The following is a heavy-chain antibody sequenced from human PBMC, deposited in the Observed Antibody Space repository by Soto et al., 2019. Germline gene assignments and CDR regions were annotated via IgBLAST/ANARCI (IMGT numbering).Heavy chain of an antibody. J-gene: IGHJ1*01. Sequence: SGPTLVNPTQTLTLTCTFSGFSLSTSGVGVGWIRQPPGKALEWLALIYWDDDKRYSPSLKSRLTITKDTSKNQVVLTMTNMDPVYTSTFYCAHSPIPAAMVGYFQHWGQGTLVTVSS. D-gene: IGHD2-2*01. V-gene: IGHV2-5*02. CDR1: GFSLSTSGVG. CDR3: AHSPIPAAMVGYFQH. CDR2: IYWDDDK.